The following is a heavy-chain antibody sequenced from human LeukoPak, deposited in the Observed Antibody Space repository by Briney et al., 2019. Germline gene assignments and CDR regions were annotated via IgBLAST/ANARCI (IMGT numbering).Heavy chain of an antibody. CDR3: AKGTCSSTSCYFDY. V-gene: IGHV3-9*03. D-gene: IGHD2-2*01. J-gene: IGHJ4*02. Sequence: GGSLRLSCAASGFTFDDYAMHWVRQAPGKGLEWVSGISWNSGSIVYADSVKGRFTISRDNAKNSLYLQMNSLRAEDMALYYCAKGTCSSTSCYFDYWGQGTLVTVSS. CDR1: GFTFDDYA. CDR2: ISWNSGSI.